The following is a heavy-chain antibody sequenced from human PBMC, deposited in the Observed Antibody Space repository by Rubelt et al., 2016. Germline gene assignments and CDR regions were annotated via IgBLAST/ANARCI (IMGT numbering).Heavy chain of an antibody. CDR2: LSYDGSDK. D-gene: IGHD6-13*01. Sequence: VQLVQSGGGLVQPGGSLRLSCAASGFTFSNYGMHWVRQAPGEGLEWVAVLSYDGSDKYYADFVSDRLTISRDKARNSLYLQMNSLGAEDTAVYYGARDRDSSWHDYWGQGTLVTVSS. J-gene: IGHJ4*02. V-gene: IGHV3-30*03. CDR1: GFTFSNYG. CDR3: ARDRDSSWHDY.